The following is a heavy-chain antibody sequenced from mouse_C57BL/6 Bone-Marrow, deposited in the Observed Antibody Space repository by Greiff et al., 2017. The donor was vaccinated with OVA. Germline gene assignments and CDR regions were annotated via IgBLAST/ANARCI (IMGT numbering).Heavy chain of an antibody. V-gene: IGHV14-4*01. D-gene: IGHD4-1*01. CDR1: GFNIKDDY. J-gene: IGHJ3*01. CDR2: IDPENGDT. CDR3: TTLTGTGRAWFAY. Sequence: VQLQQSGAELVRPGASVKLSCTASGFNIKDDYMHWVKQRPEQGLEWIGWIDPENGDTEYASKFQGKATITADTSSNTAYLQLSSLTSEVTAVYYCTTLTGTGRAWFAYWGQGTLVTVSA.